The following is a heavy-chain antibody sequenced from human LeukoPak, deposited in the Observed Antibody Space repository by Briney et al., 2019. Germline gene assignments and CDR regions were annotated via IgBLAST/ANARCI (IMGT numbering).Heavy chain of an antibody. CDR1: GGSISSSTYC. Sequence: SETLSFTCTVSGGSISSSTYCWGWIRQPPGKGLEWIGTIHYSGSTYYNPSLKSRLTISADTSKNQFSLKLSSVTAADTAVYYCARLIVGATYFDHWGQGTLVTVSS. V-gene: IGHV4-39*01. D-gene: IGHD1-26*01. CDR3: ARLIVGATYFDH. J-gene: IGHJ4*02. CDR2: IHYSGST.